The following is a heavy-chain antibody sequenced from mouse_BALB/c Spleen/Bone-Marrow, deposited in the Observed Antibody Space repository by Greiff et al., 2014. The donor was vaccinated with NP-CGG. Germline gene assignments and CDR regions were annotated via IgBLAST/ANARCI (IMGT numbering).Heavy chain of an antibody. D-gene: IGHD2-3*01. J-gene: IGHJ1*01. CDR2: IRNKANGHTT. CDR3: ARDINDGYYWYFDV. V-gene: IGHV7-3*02. CDR1: EVTFTDYY. Sequence: EVKLVESGGGLVQPGGSLRLSCATSEVTFTDYYMSWVRQPPGKALEWLGFIRNKANGHTTEYSGSVKGRFTISRDNSQSIPYLQMNTLRAEDSATYYCARDINDGYYWYFDVWGAGTTVTVSS.